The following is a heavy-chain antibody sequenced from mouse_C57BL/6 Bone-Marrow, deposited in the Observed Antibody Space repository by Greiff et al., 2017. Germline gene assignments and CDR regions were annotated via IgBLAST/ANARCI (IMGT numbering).Heavy chain of an antibody. Sequence: DVQLVESGGGLVKPGGSLKLSCAASGFTFSDYGMHWVRQAPEKGLEWVAYISSGSSTIYYADTVKGRFTISRDNAKNTLFLQMTSLRSEDTAMYYCARRRVTTGDYYAMDYWGQGTSVTVSS. J-gene: IGHJ4*01. CDR2: ISSGSSTI. CDR3: ARRRVTTGDYYAMDY. CDR1: GFTFSDYG. D-gene: IGHD2-5*01. V-gene: IGHV5-17*01.